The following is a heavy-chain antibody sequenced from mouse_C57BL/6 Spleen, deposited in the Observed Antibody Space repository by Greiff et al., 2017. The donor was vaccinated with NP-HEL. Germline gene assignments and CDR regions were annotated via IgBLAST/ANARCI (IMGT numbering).Heavy chain of an antibody. V-gene: IGHV1-69*01. D-gene: IGHD1-1*01. CDR3: ARSTVVASYYFDY. Sequence: QVQLKQPGAELVMPGASVKLSCKASGYTFTSYWMHWVKQRPGQGLEWIGEIDPSDSYTNYNQKFKGKSTLTVDKSSRTAYMQLSSLTSEDSAVYYCARSTVVASYYFDYWGQGTTLTVSS. J-gene: IGHJ2*01. CDR2: IDPSDSYT. CDR1: GYTFTSYW.